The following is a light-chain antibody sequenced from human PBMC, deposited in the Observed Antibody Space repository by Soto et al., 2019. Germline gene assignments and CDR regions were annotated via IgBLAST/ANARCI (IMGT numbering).Light chain of an antibody. Sequence: QSVLAQPASVSGSPGQSITISCTGTSSDVGAYDAVSWYQQHPGKAPQVIIYRGTKRPSGVSTRFSCSVSGNTASLTVSGLQAEDEAEYFCCSSAPESTYVFGTGTKVTVL. CDR3: CSSAPESTYV. CDR1: SSDVGAYDA. V-gene: IGLV2-23*01. J-gene: IGLJ1*01. CDR2: RGT.